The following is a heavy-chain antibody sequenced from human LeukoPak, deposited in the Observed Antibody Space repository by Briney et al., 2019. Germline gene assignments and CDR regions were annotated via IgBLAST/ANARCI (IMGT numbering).Heavy chain of an antibody. CDR1: GFTFSSYA. J-gene: IGHJ4*02. D-gene: IGHD6-19*01. Sequence: GGSLRLSCAASGFTFSSYAMHWVRQAPGKGLEWVAVISYDGSNKYYADSVKGRFTISRDNSKNTLYLQMNSLRAEDTAVYYCARDLAVAGGDWGQGTLVTVSS. CDR3: ARDLAVAGGD. V-gene: IGHV3-30*04. CDR2: ISYDGSNK.